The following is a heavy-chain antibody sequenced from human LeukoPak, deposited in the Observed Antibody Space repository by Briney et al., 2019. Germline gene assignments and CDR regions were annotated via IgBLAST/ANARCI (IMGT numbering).Heavy chain of an antibody. V-gene: IGHV3-43D*03. CDR2: ITWDGGSI. Sequence: GGSLRLSCAASGLAFADYAMHWVRQAPGKGLEWVSFITWDGGSIYYADSVKGRFTISRDNSKDTLYLQMNSLRAEDTALYYCAKDRPFPYGMDVWGQGTTVTASS. J-gene: IGHJ6*02. CDR3: AKDRPFPYGMDV. CDR1: GLAFADYA.